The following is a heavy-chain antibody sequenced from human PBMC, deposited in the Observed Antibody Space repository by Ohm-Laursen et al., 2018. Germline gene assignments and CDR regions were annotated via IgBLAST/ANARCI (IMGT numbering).Heavy chain of an antibody. CDR3: ARGRYGDWYYFDY. D-gene: IGHD4-17*01. Sequence: SLRLSCAASGFIFSSFGMHWVRQAPGKGLEWVALISNDGSNKYYADSVKGRFTISRDNSKNTLYLQMNSLRAEDTAVYYCARGRYGDWYYFDYWGQGTLVTVSS. CDR1: GFIFSSFG. CDR2: ISNDGSNK. V-gene: IGHV3-30*03. J-gene: IGHJ4*02.